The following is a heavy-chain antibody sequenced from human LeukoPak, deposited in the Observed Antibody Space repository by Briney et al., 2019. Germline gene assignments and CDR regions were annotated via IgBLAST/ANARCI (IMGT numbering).Heavy chain of an antibody. CDR2: IKSKTDGGTT. V-gene: IGHV3-15*01. J-gene: IGHJ4*02. D-gene: IGHD6-13*01. Sequence: AASGFTFSSXGXXWXRXAPXKXXXXXXRIKSKTDGGTTDYAAPVKGRFTISRDDSKNTLYLQMNSLKTEDTAVYYCTTDLIAAAGTDYWGQGTLVTVSS. CDR3: TTDLIAAAGTDY. CDR1: GFTFSSXG.